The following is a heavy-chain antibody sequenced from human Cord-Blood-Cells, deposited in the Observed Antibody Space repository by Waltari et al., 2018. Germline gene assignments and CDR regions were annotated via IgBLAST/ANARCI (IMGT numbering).Heavy chain of an antibody. CDR1: GGSFSGYY. J-gene: IGHJ6*02. CDR3: ARGRDYGGNVCYGMDV. Sequence: QVQLQQWGAGLLKPSETLSLTCAVYGGSFSGYYWSWIRQPPGKGLEWIGEINHSGSTHHNPSLKSRVTISVDTSKTQFSLKLSSVTAADTAVYYCARGRDYGGNVCYGMDVWGQGTTVTVSS. V-gene: IGHV4-34*01. CDR2: INHSGST. D-gene: IGHD4-17*01.